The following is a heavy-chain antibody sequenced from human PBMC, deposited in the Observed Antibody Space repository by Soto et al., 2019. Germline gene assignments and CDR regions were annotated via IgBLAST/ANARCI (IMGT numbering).Heavy chain of an antibody. CDR1: GYTFTGYY. CDR2: INPNSGGT. J-gene: IGHJ6*02. V-gene: IGHV1-2*04. D-gene: IGHD6-19*01. Sequence: ASVKVSCKASGYTFTGYYMHWVRQAPGQGLEWMGWINPNSGGTNYAQKFQGWVTMTRDTSISTDYMELSRLRSEDTAVYYCARGIAVAEYYYYGMDVWGQGTTVTVSS. CDR3: ARGIAVAEYYYYGMDV.